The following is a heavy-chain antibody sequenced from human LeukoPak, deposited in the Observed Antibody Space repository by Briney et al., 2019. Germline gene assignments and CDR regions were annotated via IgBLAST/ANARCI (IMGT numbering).Heavy chain of an antibody. D-gene: IGHD6-19*01. CDR3: ARDTEIAVTGTPAPFDY. CDR2: INPSGGST. J-gene: IGHJ4*02. CDR1: GYTFTSDY. V-gene: IGHV1-46*01. Sequence: GASVKVSCKASGYTFTSDYMHWVRQAPGQGLGWMGIINPSGGSTSYAQKFQGRVTMTRDTSTSTVYMELSSLRSEDTAVYYCARDTEIAVTGTPAPFDYWGQGTLVTVSS.